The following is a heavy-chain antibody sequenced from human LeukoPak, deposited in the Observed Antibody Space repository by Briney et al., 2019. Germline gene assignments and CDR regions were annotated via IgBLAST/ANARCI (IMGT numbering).Heavy chain of an antibody. CDR3: ARDPSPILAGRRYWYFDL. CDR1: GGSISSNY. V-gene: IGHV4-4*07. D-gene: IGHD2-8*02. Sequence: PETLSLTCTVSGGSISSNYWNWIRQPAGKGLEWIGRIYTSRSTNYNPSLKSRVTISVDRSKNQLSLNLTSVTAADTAVYYCARDPSPILAGRRYWYFDLWGRGTLVTVSS. J-gene: IGHJ2*01. CDR2: IYTSRST.